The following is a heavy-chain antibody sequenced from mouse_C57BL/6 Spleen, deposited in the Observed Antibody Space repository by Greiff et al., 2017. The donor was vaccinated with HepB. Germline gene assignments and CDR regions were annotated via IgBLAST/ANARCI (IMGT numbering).Heavy chain of an antibody. D-gene: IGHD2-3*01. Sequence: QVQLQQPGAELVKPGASVKLSCKASGYTFTSYWMHWVKQRPGRGLEWIGRIDPHSGGTKYNEKFKSKATLTVDKPSSTAYMQLSSLTSEDSAVYYCAREGGDDGYRDAMDYWGQGTSVTVSS. CDR2: IDPHSGGT. CDR1: GYTFTSYW. CDR3: AREGGDDGYRDAMDY. J-gene: IGHJ4*01. V-gene: IGHV1-72*01.